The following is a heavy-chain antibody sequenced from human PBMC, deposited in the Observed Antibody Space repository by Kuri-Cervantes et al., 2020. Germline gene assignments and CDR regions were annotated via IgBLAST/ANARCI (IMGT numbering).Heavy chain of an antibody. CDR1: GYSISSGYY. J-gene: IGHJ4*02. CDR2: IYHSGST. CDR3: AREGYSGYVPFEY. D-gene: IGHD5-12*01. V-gene: IGHV4-38-2*02. Sequence: SQTLSLTCAVSGYSISSGYYWGWIRQPPGKGLEWIGSIYHSGSTYYNPSLKSRVTISVDTSKNQFSLKLSSVTAADTAVYYCAREGYSGYVPFEYWGQGTLVTVSS.